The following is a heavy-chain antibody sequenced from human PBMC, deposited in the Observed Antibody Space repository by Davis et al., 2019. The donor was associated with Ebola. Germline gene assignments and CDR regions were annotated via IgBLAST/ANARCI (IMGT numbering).Heavy chain of an antibody. J-gene: IGHJ4*02. D-gene: IGHD6-19*01. Sequence: GESLKISCAASGFTFSSYAMSWVRQAPGKGLEWVSAISGSGGSTYYADSVKGRFTISRDNSKNTLYLQMNSLRAEDTAVYYCAKSPSGWDAPFDYWGQGTLVTVSS. CDR2: ISGSGGST. CDR1: GFTFSSYA. V-gene: IGHV3-23*01. CDR3: AKSPSGWDAPFDY.